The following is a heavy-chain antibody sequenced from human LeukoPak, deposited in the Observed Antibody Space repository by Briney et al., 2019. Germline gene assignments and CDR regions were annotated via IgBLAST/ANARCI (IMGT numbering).Heavy chain of an antibody. V-gene: IGHV3-11*01. CDR1: VFTFSAYY. D-gene: IGHD6-13*01. CDR2: ISSSVSVI. J-gene: IGHJ4*01. CDR3: ARGRIAAAPPDYFYY. Sequence: GGSLRLSCAASVFTFSAYYMSWIREAPGKGLEWGSYISSSVSVIYYAASVKGRFTISRDNAKNSLYLQMNSLRAEDTAVYYCARGRIAAAPPDYFYYSGHGTLVTASS.